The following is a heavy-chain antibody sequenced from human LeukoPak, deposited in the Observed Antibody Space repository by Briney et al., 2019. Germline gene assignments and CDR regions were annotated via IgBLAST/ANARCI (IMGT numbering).Heavy chain of an antibody. CDR3: AVVVVPAATSLYY. J-gene: IGHJ4*02. CDR2: FSGSGGST. Sequence: PGGSLRLSCAASGFTFSSYAMSWVRQAPGEGLQWVSSFSGSGGSTYYADSVKGRFTISRDNSKNTLYLQMNSLRAEDTAVYYCAVVVVPAATSLYYWGQGTLVTVSS. CDR1: GFTFSSYA. V-gene: IGHV3-23*01. D-gene: IGHD2-2*01.